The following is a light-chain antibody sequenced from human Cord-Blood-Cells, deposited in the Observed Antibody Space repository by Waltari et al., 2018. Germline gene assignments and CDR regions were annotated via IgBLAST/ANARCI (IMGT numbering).Light chain of an antibody. Sequence: QSALTQPRSVSGSPGQSVTIPCTGTSSAVGGYNYVSWYQQHPGKAPKRMIYDVSKRPSGVPDRFSGSKSGNTASLTISGLQAEDEADYYCCSYAGSYTFSWVFGGGTKLTVL. J-gene: IGLJ3*02. CDR3: CSYAGSYTFSWV. V-gene: IGLV2-11*01. CDR1: SSAVGGYNY. CDR2: DVS.